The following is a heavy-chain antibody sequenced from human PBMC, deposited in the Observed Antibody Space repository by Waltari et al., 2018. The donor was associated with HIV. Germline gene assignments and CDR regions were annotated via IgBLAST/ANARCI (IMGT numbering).Heavy chain of an antibody. CDR2: ISDDGTNK. Sequence: QVQLVESGGGVVQPGMSLRLSCAASGFTFSSYAMHWVRQAPGEVLEWLAVISDDGTNKYYADSVKDRFIIYRDNSQNTLYLQMFSLRPEDTAVYYCTRASAADLDFWGQGTLVTVSS. V-gene: IGHV3-30-3*01. D-gene: IGHD2-2*01. J-gene: IGHJ4*02. CDR1: GFTFSSYA. CDR3: TRASAADLDF.